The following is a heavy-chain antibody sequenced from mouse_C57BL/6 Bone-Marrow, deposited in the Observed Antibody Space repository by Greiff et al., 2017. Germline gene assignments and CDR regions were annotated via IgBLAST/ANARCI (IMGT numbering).Heavy chain of an antibody. D-gene: IGHD1-1*01. V-gene: IGHV1-69*01. Sequence: QVQLKHPGAALVMPGASVKLSCKASGYTFTSYWMHWVKQRPGQGLEWIGEIDPSDSYTNYNQKFKGKSTLTVDKSSNTAYMQVSSLTSEYSAVYYCASPNYYGSSRGFDYWGQGTTLTVSS. CDR2: IDPSDSYT. CDR1: GYTFTSYW. CDR3: ASPNYYGSSRGFDY. J-gene: IGHJ2*01.